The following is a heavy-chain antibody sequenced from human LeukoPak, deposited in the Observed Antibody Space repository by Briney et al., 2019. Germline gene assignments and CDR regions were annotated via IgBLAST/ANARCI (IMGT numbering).Heavy chain of an antibody. CDR1: GGSISSYY. CDR2: IYSSGST. Sequence: SETLSLTCTVSGGSISSYYWSWFRQPPGKGLEWIGYIYSSGSTNYIPSLKSRATLSVDTPKNQFSLKLTSVTAADTAVYYWARHGGWLAGARNWGQGTLVTVSS. D-gene: IGHD6-19*01. J-gene: IGHJ4*02. V-gene: IGHV4-59*08. CDR3: ARHGGWLAGARN.